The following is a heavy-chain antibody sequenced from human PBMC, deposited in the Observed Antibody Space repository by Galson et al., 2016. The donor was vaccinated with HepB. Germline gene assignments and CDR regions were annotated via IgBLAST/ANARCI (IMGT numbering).Heavy chain of an antibody. Sequence: SLRLSCAASGITFSSYGMHWVRQAPGKGLEWVAVVWYDGKNKYYGDSVKGRFTISRDNSKNTLYLQMNSLRVEDTATYYCTRDPTPGSFDIWGQGTVVTVSS. V-gene: IGHV3-33*01. CDR1: GITFSSYG. CDR2: VWYDGKNK. D-gene: IGHD3-10*01. J-gene: IGHJ3*02. CDR3: TRDPTPGSFDI.